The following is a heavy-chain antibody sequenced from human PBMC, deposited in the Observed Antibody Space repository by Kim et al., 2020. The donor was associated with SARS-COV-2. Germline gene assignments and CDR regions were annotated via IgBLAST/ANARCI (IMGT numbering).Heavy chain of an antibody. V-gene: IGHV3-30*18. Sequence: GGSLRLSCAASGFTFSSYAMHWVRQAPGKGLEWVAVISYDGSNKYYADSVKGRFTLSRDNSKNTLHLQMNSLRAEDTAVYYCAKALYSGSYYGAFDIWGQGTMVTVSS. CDR1: GFTFSSYA. CDR2: ISYDGSNK. CDR3: AKALYSGSYYGAFDI. D-gene: IGHD1-26*01. J-gene: IGHJ3*02.